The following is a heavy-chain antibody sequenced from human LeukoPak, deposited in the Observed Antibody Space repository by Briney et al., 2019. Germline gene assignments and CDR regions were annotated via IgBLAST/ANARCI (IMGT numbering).Heavy chain of an antibody. J-gene: IGHJ4*02. Sequence: GGSLRLSCAASGFTSSSYSMNWVRQAPGKGLEWVSSISSSSSYIYYADSVKGRFTISRDNAKNSLYLQMNSLRAEDTAVYYCARDGATAMVNNYWGQGTLVTVSS. CDR2: ISSSSSYI. D-gene: IGHD5-18*01. CDR3: ARDGATAMVNNY. V-gene: IGHV3-21*01. CDR1: GFTSSSYS.